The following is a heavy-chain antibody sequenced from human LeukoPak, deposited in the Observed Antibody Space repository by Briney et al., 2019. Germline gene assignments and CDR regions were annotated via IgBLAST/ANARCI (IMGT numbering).Heavy chain of an antibody. CDR3: ARNPTATGTTGLYPTY. D-gene: IGHD1-7*01. J-gene: IGHJ4*02. V-gene: IGHV3-23*01. Sequence: GGSLRLSCAASGFTFSSYAMSWVRQAPGKGLEWVSAISGSGGSTYYADSVKGRFTISRDNSKSTLYLQMDSLRAEDTAVYYCARNPTATGTTGLYPTYWGQGTLVTVSS. CDR1: GFTFSSYA. CDR2: ISGSGGST.